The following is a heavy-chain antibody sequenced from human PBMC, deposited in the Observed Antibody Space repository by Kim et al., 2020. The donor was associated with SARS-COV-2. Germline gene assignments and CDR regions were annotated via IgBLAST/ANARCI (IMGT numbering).Heavy chain of an antibody. D-gene: IGHD3-22*01. Sequence: GGSLRLSCAASGFTFSSYSMNWVRQAPGKGLEWVSYISSSSSTIYYADSVKGRFTISRDNAKNSLYLQMNSLRDEDTAVYYCARDLSLQFLHYYDSSGASDAFDIWGQGTMVTVSS. CDR1: GFTFSSYS. V-gene: IGHV3-48*02. CDR2: ISSSSSTI. J-gene: IGHJ3*02. CDR3: ARDLSLQFLHYYDSSGASDAFDI.